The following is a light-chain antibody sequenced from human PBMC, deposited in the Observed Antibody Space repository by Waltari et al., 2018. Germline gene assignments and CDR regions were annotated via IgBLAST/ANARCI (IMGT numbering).Light chain of an antibody. Sequence: ELVLTQSPGTLSLSPWVSATLSCRTSQSVTRALAWYQQKPGQAPRLLIYGASNRATGIPDRFSGSGSGTDFSLTISSLEPEDFAVYYCQHYLRLPVTFGQGTKVEVK. CDR3: QHYLRLPVT. CDR2: GAS. J-gene: IGKJ1*01. CDR1: QSVTRA. V-gene: IGKV3-20*01.